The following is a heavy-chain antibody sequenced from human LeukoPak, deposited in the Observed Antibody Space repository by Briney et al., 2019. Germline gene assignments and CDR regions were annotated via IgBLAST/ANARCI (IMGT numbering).Heavy chain of an antibody. CDR2: IIPIFGTA. D-gene: IGHD3-3*01. Sequence: GASVKVSCKASGGTFSSYAISWVRQAPGQGLEWMGGIIPIFGTANYARKFQGRVTITTDESTSTAYMELSSLRSEDTAVYYCASGVYDFWSGLNYYYYMDVWGKGTTVTVSS. J-gene: IGHJ6*03. CDR1: GGTFSSYA. V-gene: IGHV1-69*05. CDR3: ASGVYDFWSGLNYYYYMDV.